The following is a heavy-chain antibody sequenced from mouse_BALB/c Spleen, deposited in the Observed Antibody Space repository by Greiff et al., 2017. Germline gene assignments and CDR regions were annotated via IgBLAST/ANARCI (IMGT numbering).Heavy chain of an antibody. CDR2: ISDGGSYT. Sequence: EVHLVESGGGLVKPGGSLKLSCAASGFTFSDYYMYWVRQTPEKRLEWVATISDGGSYTYYPDSVKGRFTISRDNAKNNLYLQMSSLKSEDTAMYYCARDRTLGRAWFAYWGQGTLVTVSA. CDR1: GFTFSDYY. J-gene: IGHJ3*01. V-gene: IGHV5-4*02. D-gene: IGHD4-1*01. CDR3: ARDRTLGRAWFAY.